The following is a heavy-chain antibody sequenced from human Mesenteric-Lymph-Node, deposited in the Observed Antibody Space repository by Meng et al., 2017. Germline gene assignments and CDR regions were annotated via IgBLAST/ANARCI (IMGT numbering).Heavy chain of an antibody. CDR1: GASISSINHY. CDR2: IYYSGST. CDR3: ARGHYYGSGSYYGY. D-gene: IGHD3-10*01. V-gene: IGHV4-39*07. Sequence: SETLSLTCTVSGASISSINHYWGWIRQPPGKGLEWIATIYYSGSTYYNPSLKSRVTVSIDTSQNLFSLKLSSVTAADTAVYYCARGHYYGSGSYYGYWGQGTLVTVSS. J-gene: IGHJ4*02.